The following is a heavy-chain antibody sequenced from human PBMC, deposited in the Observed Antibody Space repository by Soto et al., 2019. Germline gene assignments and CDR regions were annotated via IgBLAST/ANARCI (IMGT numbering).Heavy chain of an antibody. D-gene: IGHD1-26*01. Sequence: QVQLVQSGAEVKMPGSSVRVSCKASGGSFSKYGISWVRQAPGQGLEWMGGIIPMFGIGNYAEKFLGRVTITAEESTRTSHMELGILRSEDTSVSFCARGYRENYFYDSDVWGHGTAVTVSS. CDR3: ARGYRENYFYDSDV. CDR1: GGSFSKYG. V-gene: IGHV1-69*01. CDR2: IIPMFGIG. J-gene: IGHJ6*02.